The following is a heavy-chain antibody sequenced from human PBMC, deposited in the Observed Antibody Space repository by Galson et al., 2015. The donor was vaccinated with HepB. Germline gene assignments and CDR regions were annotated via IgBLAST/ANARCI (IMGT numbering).Heavy chain of an antibody. V-gene: IGHV3-23*01. D-gene: IGHD1-26*01. CDR2: ITGSDGMT. J-gene: IGHJ5*02. CDR1: GFTFSHYA. CDR3: ARMGAFADYAFEP. Sequence: SLRISCAASGFTFSHYAMTWVRQAPGKGPEWVSCITGSDGMTYYTDSVRGRFTISRDNSKNTLCLQINNARADDTAVYYCARMGAFADYAFEPRGQGIKVSGSS.